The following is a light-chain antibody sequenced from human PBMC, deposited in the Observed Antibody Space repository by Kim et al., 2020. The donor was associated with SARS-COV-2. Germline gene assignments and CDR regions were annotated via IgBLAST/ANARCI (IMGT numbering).Light chain of an antibody. CDR1: QNINSY. Sequence: DIQMTQSPSSLSASVGDRVTITCRASQNINSYLNWYQQRPGKAPNLLIYSASTLQSGVPSRFSGSGSGTDFTLTITSLQPEDFAIYYCQESYNIHTFGPGTKVDIK. CDR3: QESYNIHT. J-gene: IGKJ2*01. CDR2: SAS. V-gene: IGKV1-39*01.